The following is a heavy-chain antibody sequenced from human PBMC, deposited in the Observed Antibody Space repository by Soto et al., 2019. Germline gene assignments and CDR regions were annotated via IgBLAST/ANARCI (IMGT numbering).Heavy chain of an antibody. J-gene: IGHJ4*02. CDR3: ATGYSTRGYYFDS. Sequence: PXGSLRLSCAACGFTFFSSSMSWVRQAPGKGLEWVSTTTTSGAGTYYADSVKGRFTISRDNSKNTLYLQMNSLRAEDAAVYYCATGYSTRGYYFDSWGQGALVTGS. D-gene: IGHD2-2*01. CDR1: GFTFFSSS. V-gene: IGHV3-23*01. CDR2: TTTSGAGT.